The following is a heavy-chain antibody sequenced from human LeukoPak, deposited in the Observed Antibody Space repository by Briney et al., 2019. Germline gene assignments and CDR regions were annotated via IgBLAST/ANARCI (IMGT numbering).Heavy chain of an antibody. D-gene: IGHD3-3*01. J-gene: IGHJ4*02. CDR3: ARVASPYYDFYYFDY. CDR1: GYTFTSYA. CDR2: INTNTGNP. V-gene: IGHV7-4-1*02. Sequence: ASVKVSCKASGYTFTSYAMNWVRQAPGQGLEWMGWINTNTGNPTYAQGFTGRFVFSLDTSVSTAYLQISSLKAEDTAVYYCARVASPYYDFYYFDYWGQGTLVTVSS.